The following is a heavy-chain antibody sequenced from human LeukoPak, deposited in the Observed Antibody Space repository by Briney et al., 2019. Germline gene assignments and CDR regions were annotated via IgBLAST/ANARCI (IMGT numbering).Heavy chain of an antibody. CDR1: GGSFSGYY. CDR3: ASIITGINRYFDY. CDR2: INHSGSI. Sequence: SETLSLTCAVYGGSFSGYYWSWIRQPPGKGLEWIGEINHSGSINYNPSLKSRVTISVDTSKNQFSLKLSSVTAADTAVYYCASIITGINRYFDYWGQGTLVTVSS. V-gene: IGHV4-34*01. J-gene: IGHJ4*02. D-gene: IGHD1-20*01.